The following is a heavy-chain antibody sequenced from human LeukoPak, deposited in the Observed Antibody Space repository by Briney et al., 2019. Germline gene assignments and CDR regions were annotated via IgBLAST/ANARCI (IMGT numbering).Heavy chain of an antibody. CDR3: ATVGRLEAHDY. CDR2: IYYSGST. Sequence: PSETLSLTCTVSGGSISSYYWSWIRQPPEKGLEWIGYIYYSGSTNYSPSLKSRVTISVDTSKNQFSLKLSSVTAADTAVYYCATVGRLEAHDYWGQGTLVTVSS. CDR1: GGSISSYY. D-gene: IGHD3-3*01. V-gene: IGHV4-59*01. J-gene: IGHJ4*02.